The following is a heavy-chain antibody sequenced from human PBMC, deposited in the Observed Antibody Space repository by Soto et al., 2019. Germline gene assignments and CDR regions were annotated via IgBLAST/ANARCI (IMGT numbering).Heavy chain of an antibody. CDR3: AREADYYDSSGYYWFDP. Sequence: SETLSLTCTVSGGSISSGGYYWSWIRQHPGKGLEWIGYIYYSGSTYYNPSLKSRVTISVDTSKNQFSLKLSSVTAADTAVYYCAREADYYDSSGYYWFDPWGQGTLVTVSS. J-gene: IGHJ5*02. CDR1: GGSISSGGYY. CDR2: IYYSGST. D-gene: IGHD3-22*01. V-gene: IGHV4-31*03.